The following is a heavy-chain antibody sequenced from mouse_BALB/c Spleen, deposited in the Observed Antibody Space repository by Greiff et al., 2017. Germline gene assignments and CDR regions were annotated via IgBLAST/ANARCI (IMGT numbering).Heavy chain of an antibody. V-gene: IGHV1-80*01. J-gene: IGHJ3*01. D-gene: IGHD3-1*01. CDR2: IYPGDGDT. Sequence: QVQLQQSGAELVGPGSSVKISCKASGYAFSSYWMNWVKQRPGQGLEWIGQIYPGDGDTNSNGKFKGKATLTADKSSSTAYMQLSSLTSEDSAVYFCARSGGVWFAYWGQGTLVTVSA. CDR1: GYAFSSYW. CDR3: ARSGGVWFAY.